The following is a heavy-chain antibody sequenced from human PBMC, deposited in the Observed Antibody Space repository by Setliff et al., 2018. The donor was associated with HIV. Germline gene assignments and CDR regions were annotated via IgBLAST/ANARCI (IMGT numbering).Heavy chain of an antibody. D-gene: IGHD2-8*01. CDR1: GYTFTSYG. J-gene: IGHJ3*02. CDR3: ATKLHCTNGVCLDAFDI. Sequence: RASVKVSCKASGYTFTSYGISWVRQAPGQGLEWMGRINPNSGGTNYAQKFQGRVTMTRDTSISTAYMELSRLRSDDTAVYYCATKLHCTNGVCLDAFDIWGQGTMVTVSS. CDR2: INPNSGGT. V-gene: IGHV1-2*06.